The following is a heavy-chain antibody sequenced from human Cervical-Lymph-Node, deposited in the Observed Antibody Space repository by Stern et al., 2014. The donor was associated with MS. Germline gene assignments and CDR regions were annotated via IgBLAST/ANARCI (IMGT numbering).Heavy chain of an antibody. Sequence: QLVESGPEVKKPGTSVKVSCKASGFTFTSSAVQWVRQARGQRLEWIGWIVVGSGNTNYAQKFQERVTITRDMSTSTAYMELSSLRSEDTAVYYCAAPSYRSGWYGFDYWGQGTLVTVSS. D-gene: IGHD6-19*01. CDR2: IVVGSGNT. V-gene: IGHV1-58*01. CDR1: GFTFTSSA. CDR3: AAPSYRSGWYGFDY. J-gene: IGHJ4*02.